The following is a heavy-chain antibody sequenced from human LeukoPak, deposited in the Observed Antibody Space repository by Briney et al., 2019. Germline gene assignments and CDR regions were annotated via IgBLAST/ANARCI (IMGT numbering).Heavy chain of an antibody. V-gene: IGHV3-30-3*01. D-gene: IGHD4-17*01. CDR3: ATTTVTSNRFDY. Sequence: GGSLRLSCAASGFTFSSYAMHWVRQAPGKGLEWVAVISYDGSNKYYADSVKGRFTISRDNSKNMLYLQMNSLRAEDTAVYYCATTTVTSNRFDYWGQGTLVTVSS. CDR1: GFTFSSYA. CDR2: ISYDGSNK. J-gene: IGHJ4*02.